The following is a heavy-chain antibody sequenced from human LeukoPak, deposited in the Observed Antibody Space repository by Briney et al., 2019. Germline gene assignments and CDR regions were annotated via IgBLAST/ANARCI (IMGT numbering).Heavy chain of an antibody. CDR2: INWSGGST. CDR3: ARDGRGYSYGLTFDY. V-gene: IGHV3-20*04. J-gene: IGHJ4*02. CDR1: GFTFNIYP. Sequence: GGSLRLSCVASGFTFNIYPMHWVRQAPGKGLEWVSGINWSGGSTGYADSVKGRFTISRDNAKNSLYLQMNSLRAEDTALYYCARDGRGYSYGLTFDYWGQGTLVTVSS. D-gene: IGHD5-18*01.